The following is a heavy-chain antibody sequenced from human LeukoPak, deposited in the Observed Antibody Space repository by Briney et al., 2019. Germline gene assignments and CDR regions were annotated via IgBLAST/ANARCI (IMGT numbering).Heavy chain of an antibody. CDR1: GDTVSSNTAA. CDR2: TYYRSKWNN. V-gene: IGHV6-1*01. Sequence: SQTLSLTCAISGDTVSSNTAAWNWIRQSPSRGLEWLGRTYYRSKWNNDYTVSVQNRITINPDTSKNQFSLQLKSATPEDTAVYYCTRQRSTSTDYYGMDVWGQGTTVTVSS. CDR3: TRQRSTSTDYYGMDV. J-gene: IGHJ6*02. D-gene: IGHD6-6*01.